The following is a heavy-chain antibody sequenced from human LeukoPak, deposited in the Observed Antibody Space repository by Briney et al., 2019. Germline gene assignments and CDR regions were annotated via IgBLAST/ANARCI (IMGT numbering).Heavy chain of an antibody. D-gene: IGHD3-22*01. CDR3: ARDKYYYDSSGRGLDY. CDR1: GVAISSYY. J-gene: IGHJ4*02. Sequence: SETLSLTCTVSGVAISSYYWSWIRQPAGKGLEWIGRIHTGGSTNYNPSLKSRVTMSVDTSKNQFSLKLSSVTAADTAVYYCARDKYYYDSSGRGLDYWGQGTLVTVSS. CDR2: IHTGGST. V-gene: IGHV4-4*07.